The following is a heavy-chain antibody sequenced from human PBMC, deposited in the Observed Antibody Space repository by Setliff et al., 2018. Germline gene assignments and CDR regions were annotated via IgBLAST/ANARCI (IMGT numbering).Heavy chain of an antibody. CDR2: IYTRGST. J-gene: IGHJ6*02. CDR3: ARGGLWFGELLWKYYYYGMDV. V-gene: IGHV4-4*07. D-gene: IGHD3-10*01. Sequence: PSETLSLTSTVSGGSISSHYWSWIRQPAGKGLEWIGRIYTRGSTNYNPSLKSRVTISVDTSTIHFSLKLSSVTAADTTVYYCARGGLWFGELLWKYYYYGMDVWCQGTTVTVSS. CDR1: GGSISSHY.